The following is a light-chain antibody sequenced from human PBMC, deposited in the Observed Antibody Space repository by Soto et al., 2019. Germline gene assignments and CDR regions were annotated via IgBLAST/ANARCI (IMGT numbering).Light chain of an antibody. CDR3: SSYTSSSTLYV. Sequence: LTQPASVSGSPGQSIAISCTGTSSDVGGYNYVSWYQQHPGKAPKLMIYEVSNRPSGVSNRFSGSKSGNTASLTISGLQAEDEADYYCSSYTSSSTLYVFGTGTKVTVL. V-gene: IGLV2-14*01. CDR1: SSDVGGYNY. CDR2: EVS. J-gene: IGLJ1*01.